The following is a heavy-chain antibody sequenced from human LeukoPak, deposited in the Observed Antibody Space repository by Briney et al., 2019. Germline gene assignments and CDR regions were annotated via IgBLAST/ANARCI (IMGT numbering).Heavy chain of an antibody. J-gene: IGHJ1*01. CDR3: AKAPVADIVAALEYFQH. V-gene: IGHV3-9*01. D-gene: IGHD2-15*01. Sequence: PGRSLRLSCAASGFTFDDYAMHWVRQAPGKGLEWVSGITWNSGSIGYADSVKGRFTISRDNAKNSLYLQMNSLRPEDTALYYCAKAPVADIVAALEYFQHWGQGTLVTVSS. CDR1: GFTFDDYA. CDR2: ITWNSGSI.